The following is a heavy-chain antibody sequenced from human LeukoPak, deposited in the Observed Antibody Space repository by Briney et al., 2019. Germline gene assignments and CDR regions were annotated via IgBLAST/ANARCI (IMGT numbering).Heavy chain of an antibody. CDR3: ARDRYSSGWYNAPERWFDP. D-gene: IGHD6-19*01. V-gene: IGHV1-69*04. CDR1: GGTFSSYA. CDR2: IIPILGIA. J-gene: IGHJ5*02. Sequence: SVKVSCKASGGTFSSYAISWVRQAPGQGLEWMGRIIPILGIANYAQKFQGRVTITADKSTSTAYMELSSLRSDDTAVYYCARDRYSSGWYNAPERWFDPWGQGTLVTVSS.